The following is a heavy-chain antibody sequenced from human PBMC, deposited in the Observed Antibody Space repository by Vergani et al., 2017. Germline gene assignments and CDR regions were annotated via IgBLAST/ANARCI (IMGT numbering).Heavy chain of an antibody. CDR1: GFTFDDYT. D-gene: IGHD3-22*01. V-gene: IGHV3-43*01. Sequence: EVQLVESGGVVVQPGGSLRLSCAASGFTFDDYTMHWVRQAPGKGLEWVSLISWDGGSTYYADSVKGRFTISRDNSKNSLYLQMNSLRTEDTALYYCARLYGRDSSGSKYFDYWGQGTLVTVSS. CDR2: ISWDGGST. CDR3: ARLYGRDSSGSKYFDY. J-gene: IGHJ4*02.